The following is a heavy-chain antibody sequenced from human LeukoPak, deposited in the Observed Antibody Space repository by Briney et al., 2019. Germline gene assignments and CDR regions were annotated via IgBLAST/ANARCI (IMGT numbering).Heavy chain of an antibody. J-gene: IGHJ4*02. CDR1: GGSISSGGYY. V-gene: IGHV4-31*03. CDR2: IYYSGST. D-gene: IGHD4-17*01. Sequence: SETLSLTCTVSGGSISSGGYYWSWIRQHPGTGLEWIGYIYYSGSTYYNPSLKSRVTISVDTSKNQFSLKLSSVTAADTAVYYCARSAYGDYDHYYFDYWGQGTLVTVSS. CDR3: ARSAYGDYDHYYFDY.